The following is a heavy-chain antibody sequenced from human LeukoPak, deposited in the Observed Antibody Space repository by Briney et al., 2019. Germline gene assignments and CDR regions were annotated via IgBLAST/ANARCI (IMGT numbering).Heavy chain of an antibody. J-gene: IGHJ3*02. CDR2: IYYSGST. Sequence: SETLSLTCTVSGGSITSYYWSWIRQPPGKGLEWIGYIYYSGSTNYNPSLKSRVTISVDTSKNQFSLKLSSVTAADTAVYYCARRSKAMVKKGAFDIWGQGTMVTVSS. CDR1: GGSITSYY. D-gene: IGHD5-18*01. CDR3: ARRSKAMVKKGAFDI. V-gene: IGHV4-59*08.